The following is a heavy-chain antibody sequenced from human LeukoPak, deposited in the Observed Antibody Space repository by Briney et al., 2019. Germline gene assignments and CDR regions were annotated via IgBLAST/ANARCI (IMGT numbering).Heavy chain of an antibody. D-gene: IGHD3-9*01. CDR2: ISGSGGSP. Sequence: GGSLRLSCAASGFTFSNYAMSWVRQAPGKGLEWVSAISGSGGSPYYADSVKGRFTISRDNSKNTLYLQMNSLRAEDTAVYYCARVRYFDWLGPFDYWGQGTLVTVSS. CDR1: GFTFSNYA. V-gene: IGHV3-23*01. CDR3: ARVRYFDWLGPFDY. J-gene: IGHJ4*02.